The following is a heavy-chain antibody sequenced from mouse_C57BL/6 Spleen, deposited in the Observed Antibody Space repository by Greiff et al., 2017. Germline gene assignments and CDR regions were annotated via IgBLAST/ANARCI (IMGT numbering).Heavy chain of an antibody. D-gene: IGHD2-5*01. J-gene: IGHJ4*01. Sequence: VKLQESGAELVKPGASVKISCKASGYAFSSYWMNWVKQRPGKGLEWIGQIYPGDGDTNYYGKFKGKATLTADKSSSTAYMQLSGMTAEDTAVYFCARSDSKGAMDYWGQGTSVTVSS. CDR2: IYPGDGDT. V-gene: IGHV1-80*01. CDR3: ARSDSKGAMDY. CDR1: GYAFSSYW.